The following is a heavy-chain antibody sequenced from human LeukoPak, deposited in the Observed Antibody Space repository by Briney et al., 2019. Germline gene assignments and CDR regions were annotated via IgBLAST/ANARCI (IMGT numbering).Heavy chain of an antibody. CDR1: GFTFSTYA. J-gene: IGHJ4*02. Sequence: PGGSLRLSCAASGFTFSTYAMSWVRQAPGKGLDWVSAISGSGTSTYYADSVKGRFTISRDNSKNTLYLQMNSLRAEDTAVYYCAKDVAISSGYLFDYWGXGTLVTVSS. CDR3: AKDVAISSGYLFDY. CDR2: ISGSGTST. D-gene: IGHD3-22*01. V-gene: IGHV3-23*01.